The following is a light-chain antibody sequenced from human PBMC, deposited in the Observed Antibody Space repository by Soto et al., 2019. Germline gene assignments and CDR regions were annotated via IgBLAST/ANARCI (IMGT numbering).Light chain of an antibody. CDR1: QSLLHSNVYNY. V-gene: IGKV2-28*01. Sequence: EIVMTQSPLSLPVTPGEPASISCRSSQSLLHSNVYNYLDWYLQKPGQSPQLLIYLGSNRASGVPDRFSGSGSGTDFTLKISRVEADDVGVYYCMQALQTHRTFGQGTKVEIK. CDR2: LGS. CDR3: MQALQTHRT. J-gene: IGKJ1*01.